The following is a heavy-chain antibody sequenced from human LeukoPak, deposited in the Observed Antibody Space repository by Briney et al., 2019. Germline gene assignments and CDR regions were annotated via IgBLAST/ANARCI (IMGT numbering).Heavy chain of an antibody. J-gene: IGHJ4*02. CDR1: GGSFSGHY. V-gene: IGHV4-34*01. CDR3: ARGGWELPEGYFDF. D-gene: IGHD1-26*01. CDR2: TNGSGST. Sequence: PSETLSLTCAVYGGSFSGHYWSWIRQSPGKGLEWIGETNGSGSTNYNPSLKSRVTISADTSKNQFSLKMTFVTAADTAVYFCARGGWELPEGYFDFWGQGTLVTVSS.